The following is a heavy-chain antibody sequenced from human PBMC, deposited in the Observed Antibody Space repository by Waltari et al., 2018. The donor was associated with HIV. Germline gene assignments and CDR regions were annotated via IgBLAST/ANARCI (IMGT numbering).Heavy chain of an antibody. Sequence: EVQLVESGGGLVKPGGSLRLSCAASGFTFSSDSMNSVPTAPGKGLEWVSSISSSSSYIYYADSVKGRFTISRDNAKNSLYLQMNSLRAEDTAVYYCARGRQDAFDIWGQGTMVTVSS. CDR2: ISSSSSYI. CDR3: ARGRQDAFDI. V-gene: IGHV3-21*01. CDR1: GFTFSSDS. J-gene: IGHJ3*02.